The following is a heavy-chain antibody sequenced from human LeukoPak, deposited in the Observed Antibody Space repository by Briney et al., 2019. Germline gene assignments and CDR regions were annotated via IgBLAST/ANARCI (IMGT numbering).Heavy chain of an antibody. J-gene: IGHJ2*01. D-gene: IGHD2-2*01. CDR3: ARDTSGYCSTSRCYGSWYFDL. CDR1: GFTVSSNY. CDR2: LYSGGDT. Sequence: PGGSLRLSCAASGFTVSSNYINWVRQAPGKGLEWVSVLYSGGDTYYADSVKGRFTVSRDNSKNTLYLQMSSLGAEDTAVYYCARDTSGYCSTSRCYGSWYFDLWGRGTLVTVSS. V-gene: IGHV3-53*01.